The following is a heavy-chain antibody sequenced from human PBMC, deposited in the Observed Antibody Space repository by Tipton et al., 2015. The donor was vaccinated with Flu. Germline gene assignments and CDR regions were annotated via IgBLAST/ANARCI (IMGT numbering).Heavy chain of an antibody. J-gene: IGHJ4*02. CDR2: IHYAGST. D-gene: IGHD3-22*01. V-gene: IGHV4-59*08. Sequence: TLSLTCDVSTGSVSGYYWSWIRQSPKRGLEWIGYIHYAGSTNYNPSLKSRVSMSVDTSKNQFSLKLSSLTAADTAVYYCARHFYDSSGYYCLDSWGQGLLVTVSS. CDR3: ARHFYDSSGYYCLDS. CDR1: TGSVSGYY.